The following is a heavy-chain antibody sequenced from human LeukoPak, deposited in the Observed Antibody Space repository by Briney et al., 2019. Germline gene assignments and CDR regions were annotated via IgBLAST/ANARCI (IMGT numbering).Heavy chain of an antibody. Sequence: SETLSLTCTVSGGSISSGDYYWSWIRQPPGKGLEWIGYIYYSGSTYYNPSLKSRVTISVDTSKNQFSLKLSSVTAADTAVYYCARIRDYGDYGWFDPWGQGTLVTVSS. D-gene: IGHD4-17*01. CDR3: ARIRDYGDYGWFDP. CDR1: GGSISSGDYY. J-gene: IGHJ5*02. V-gene: IGHV4-30-4*01. CDR2: IYYSGST.